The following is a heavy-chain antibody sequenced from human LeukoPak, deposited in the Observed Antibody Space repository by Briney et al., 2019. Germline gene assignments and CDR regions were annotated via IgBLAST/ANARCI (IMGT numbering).Heavy chain of an antibody. V-gene: IGHV3-74*01. CDR2: INSEGSST. CDR3: ARVAVRGARGPDYYYGMDV. D-gene: IGHD3-10*01. CDR1: GFTFRSYW. Sequence: PGGSPRLSCAAPGFTFRSYWLYCVRHALGEGLEWVSRINSEGSSTSYADSVKGRFNISRDNAKNTLYLQMISLRAEDTAVYYCARVAVRGARGPDYYYGMDVWGQGTTVTVSS. J-gene: IGHJ6*02.